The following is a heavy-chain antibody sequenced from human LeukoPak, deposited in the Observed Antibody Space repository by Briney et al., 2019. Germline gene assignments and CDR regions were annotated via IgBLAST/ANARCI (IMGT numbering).Heavy chain of an antibody. CDR3: AKQSDSSGYYLFDY. Sequence: GGSLRLSCAASGFTFSSYAMSWVRQAPGNGLEWVSAISGSGGSTYYADSVKGRFTISRDNSKNTLYLQMNSLRAEDTAVYYCAKQSDSSGYYLFDYWGQGTLVTVSS. V-gene: IGHV3-23*01. J-gene: IGHJ4*02. CDR2: ISGSGGST. D-gene: IGHD3-22*01. CDR1: GFTFSSYA.